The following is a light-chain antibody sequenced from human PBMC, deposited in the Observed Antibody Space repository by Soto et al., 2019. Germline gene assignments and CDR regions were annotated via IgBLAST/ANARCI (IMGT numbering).Light chain of an antibody. CDR3: SSYAGSNNFVV. Sequence: QSVLTQPPSVSGATGQRVTISCTGSRSNIGAGYDVHWYQHFPGTSPKLIIHANTDRPSGVPDRFSGSKSGTSASLAIAGLQAEDESDYYCSSYAGSNNFVVFGGGTKLTVL. J-gene: IGLJ2*01. V-gene: IGLV1-40*01. CDR1: RSNIGAGYD. CDR2: ANT.